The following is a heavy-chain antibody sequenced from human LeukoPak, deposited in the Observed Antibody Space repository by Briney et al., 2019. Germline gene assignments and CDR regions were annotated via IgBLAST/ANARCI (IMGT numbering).Heavy chain of an antibody. Sequence: GGSLRLSCAASGFTFSSYAMSWVRQAPGKGLEWVSAISGSGGSTYYADSVKGRFTISRDNAKNTLYLQMNSLRAEDTAVYYCARDPDRSGWSTFEYWGQGTLVTVSS. V-gene: IGHV3-23*01. D-gene: IGHD6-19*01. CDR1: GFTFSSYA. J-gene: IGHJ4*02. CDR3: ARDPDRSGWSTFEY. CDR2: ISGSGGST.